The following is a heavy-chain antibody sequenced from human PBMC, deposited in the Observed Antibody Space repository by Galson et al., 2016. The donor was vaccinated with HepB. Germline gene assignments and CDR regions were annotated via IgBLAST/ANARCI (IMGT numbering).Heavy chain of an antibody. J-gene: IGHJ4*02. CDR2: DSMDGRRK. CDR1: GFASRNYG. CDR3: AKRHEYCPAVGCSVDY. Sequence: SLRLSCAASGFASRNYGMHWVRQAPGKGLEWVAADSMDGRRKWYAESVKGRFTISRDNSNNMLFLQMSSLRTDDTAIYYCAKRHEYCPAVGCSVDYWGQGTLVSVSS. D-gene: IGHD2/OR15-2a*01. V-gene: IGHV3-30*18.